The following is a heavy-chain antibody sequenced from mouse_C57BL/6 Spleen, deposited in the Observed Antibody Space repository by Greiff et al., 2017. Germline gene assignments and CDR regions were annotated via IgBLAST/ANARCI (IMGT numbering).Heavy chain of an antibody. CDR2: IDPSDSYT. D-gene: IGHD2-5*01. CDR3: ARSAYYSNYGYFDV. CDR1: GYTFTSYW. J-gene: IGHJ1*03. V-gene: IGHV1-69*01. Sequence: QVQLQQPGAELVMPGASVKLSCKASGYTFTSYWMHWVKQRPGQGLEWIGEIDPSDSYTNYNQKFKGKSTLTVDKSSRTAYMQLSSLTSEDSAVYYCARSAYYSNYGYFDVWGTGTTVTVSS.